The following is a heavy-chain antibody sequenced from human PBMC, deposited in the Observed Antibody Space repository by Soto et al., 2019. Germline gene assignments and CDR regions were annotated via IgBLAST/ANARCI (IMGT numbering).Heavy chain of an antibody. J-gene: IGHJ4*02. D-gene: IGHD3-9*01. CDR1: GDSVSSNSAA. Sequence: SQTLSLTCAISGDSVSSNSAAWNWIRQSPSRGLEWLGRTYYRSKWYNDYAVSVKSRITINPDTSKNQFSLQLNSVTPEDTAVYYCARDRNFILTGYYTYYFDFWGQGTLVTVS. V-gene: IGHV6-1*01. CDR3: ARDRNFILTGYYTYYFDF. CDR2: TYYRSKWYN.